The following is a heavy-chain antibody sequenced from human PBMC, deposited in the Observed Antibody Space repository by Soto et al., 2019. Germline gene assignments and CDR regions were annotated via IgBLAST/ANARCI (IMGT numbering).Heavy chain of an antibody. J-gene: IGHJ6*03. Sequence: QVQLQESGPGLVKPSETLSLTCTVSGGSISSYYWSWIRQPPGKGLEWIGYIYYSGSTNYNPSLKSRVTISVDTSKNQFSLKLSSVTAADTAVYYWARLVRVYYYYYMDVWGKGTTVTVSS. CDR2: IYYSGST. CDR3: ARLVRVYYYYYMDV. CDR1: GGSISSYY. D-gene: IGHD6-6*01. V-gene: IGHV4-59*01.